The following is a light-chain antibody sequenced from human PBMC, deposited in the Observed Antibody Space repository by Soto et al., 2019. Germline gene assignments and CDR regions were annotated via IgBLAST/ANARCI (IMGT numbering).Light chain of an antibody. CDR2: DAS. V-gene: IGKV1-17*01. CDR3: QQYNSHSPWT. Sequence: DSHITESPSSLSSDVGERVTITYRASQGIRNDLGWYQQKPGKAPKLLIYDASTLQSGVPSRFSGSGSGTEFTLTISSLQPDDFATYYCQQYNSHSPWTFGQGTKVDIK. CDR1: QGIRND. J-gene: IGKJ1*01.